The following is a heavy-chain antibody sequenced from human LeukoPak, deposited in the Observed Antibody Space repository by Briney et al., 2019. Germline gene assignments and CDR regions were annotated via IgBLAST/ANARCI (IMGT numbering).Heavy chain of an antibody. D-gene: IGHD2-15*01. Sequence: ASVKVSCKVSGYTLTELSMHWVRQAPGKGLEWMGGFDPEDSETIYAQKFQGRVTMTEDTSTDTAYMELSSLRSEDTAVYYCATGGVECSGGSCYSGWYNWFHPWGQGTLVTVSS. V-gene: IGHV1-24*01. J-gene: IGHJ5*02. CDR3: ATGGVECSGGSCYSGWYNWFHP. CDR1: GYTLTELS. CDR2: FDPEDSET.